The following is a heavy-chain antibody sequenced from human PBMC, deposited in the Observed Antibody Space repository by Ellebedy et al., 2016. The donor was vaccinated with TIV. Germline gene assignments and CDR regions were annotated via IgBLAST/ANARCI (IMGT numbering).Heavy chain of an antibody. V-gene: IGHV5-51*01. J-gene: IGHJ3*01. Sequence: KVSCKGSGYRFSDYWIGWVRQLPGKGPEWMGKIFPRDSETIYSPSFQGQVTISADQSVTTAHLQWNSLRASDTAMYYCAAKNVHNSGLLGDAFDVWGQGTFVTVSS. CDR3: AAKNVHNSGLLGDAFDV. CDR2: IFPRDSET. D-gene: IGHD6-19*01. CDR1: GYRFSDYW.